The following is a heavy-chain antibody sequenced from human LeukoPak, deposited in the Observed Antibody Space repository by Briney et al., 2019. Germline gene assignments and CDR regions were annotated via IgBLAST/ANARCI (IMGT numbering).Heavy chain of an antibody. CDR1: GFTFDNYG. D-gene: IGHD3-22*01. J-gene: IGHJ4*02. Sequence: PGGSLRLSCAASGFTFDNYGMTWVRQVPGKGLEWVSGVKWNGGSTGYADSVKGRFTISRDNAKNSLYLQMNSLRAEDTALYYCARASLYDNSAYYLDYWGQGTLVTVSS. CDR2: VKWNGGST. CDR3: ARASLYDNSAYYLDY. V-gene: IGHV3-20*04.